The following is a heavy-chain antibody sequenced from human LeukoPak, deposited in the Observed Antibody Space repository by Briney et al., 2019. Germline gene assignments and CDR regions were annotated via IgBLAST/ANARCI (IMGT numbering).Heavy chain of an antibody. J-gene: IGHJ4*02. V-gene: IGHV1-2*02. CDR3: ASSITMIVVVTPAPNFDY. CDR2: INPNSGGT. Sequence: ASVKVSCKASGYTFTGYYMHRVRQAPGQGLEWMGWINPNSGGTNYAQKFQGRVTMTRDTSISTAYMELSRLRSDDTAVYYCASSITMIVVVTPAPNFDYWGQGTLVTVSS. D-gene: IGHD3-22*01. CDR1: GYTFTGYY.